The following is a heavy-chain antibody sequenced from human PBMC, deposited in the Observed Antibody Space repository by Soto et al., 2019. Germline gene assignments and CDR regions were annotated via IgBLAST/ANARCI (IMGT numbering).Heavy chain of an antibody. CDR3: ARHVYSDYDLHLDV. CDR1: GYSFTSNW. J-gene: IGHJ4*02. V-gene: IGHV5-51*01. CDR2: IYPGNSDT. D-gene: IGHD5-12*01. Sequence: PGESLKISCKGSGYSFTSNWIGWVRQMPGKGLEWMGIIYPGNSDTRYSPSFQGQVTISADKSISTAYLQWSSLKASDTAMYYWARHVYSDYDLHLDVWGQGTLVTVSS.